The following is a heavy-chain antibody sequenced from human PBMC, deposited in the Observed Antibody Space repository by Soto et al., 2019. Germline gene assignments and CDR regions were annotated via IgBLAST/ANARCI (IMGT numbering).Heavy chain of an antibody. D-gene: IGHD4-17*01. J-gene: IGHJ5*02. CDR2: IVPILSLA. V-gene: IGHV1-69*02. Sequence: QVQLVQSGAEVKKPGSSVKVSCKASGGTFSSYTFTRVRQAPGQGLEWLGRIVPILSLANYTQKFQGRVTITADKSTSTVYMELNNLRSEDTAVYYCARLDYGDYGWFDPWGQGTLVTVSS. CDR3: ARLDYGDYGWFDP. CDR1: GGTFSSYT.